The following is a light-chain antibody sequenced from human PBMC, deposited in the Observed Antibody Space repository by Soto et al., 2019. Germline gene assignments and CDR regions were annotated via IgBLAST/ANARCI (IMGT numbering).Light chain of an antibody. V-gene: IGLV1-44*01. CDR2: TND. J-gene: IGLJ1*01. CDR3: AVWDDSRNGQV. Sequence: QSVLTQPPSASGTPGQRVIISCYGSSSNMGTNTVHWFQQFPGTAPKLLIYTNDQRPSGVPDRFSGSNSGTSASLAISGLQSEDEADYYCAVWDDSRNGQVFGTGTKVTVL. CDR1: SSNMGTNT.